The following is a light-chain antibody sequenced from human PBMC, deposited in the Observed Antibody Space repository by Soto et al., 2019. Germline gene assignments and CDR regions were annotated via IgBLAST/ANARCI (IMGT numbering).Light chain of an antibody. CDR2: DVT. CDR3: SSYTTRNTEV. CDR1: SSDVGAFNY. Sequence: QSVLTQPASVFGSPGQPISISCIGTSSDVGAFNYVSWYQHHPGKAPQLIIYDVTSRPSGVSNRFSASKSGNTASLTISGLQAEDEADYYCSSYTTRNTEVFGTGTKVTVL. V-gene: IGLV2-14*03. J-gene: IGLJ1*01.